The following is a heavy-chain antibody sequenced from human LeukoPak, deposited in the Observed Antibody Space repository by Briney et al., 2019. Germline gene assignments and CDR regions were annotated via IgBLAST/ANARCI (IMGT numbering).Heavy chain of an antibody. CDR2: IFYTGST. V-gene: IGHV4-59*01. Sequence: SGTLSLTCTVSGGSISSYYWSWIRQPPGKGLEWIGYIFYTGSTNYNPSLKSRVTISVDTSKNQFSLNLSSVTAADTAVYYCARGRGVVVPAALTGDPFDIWGQGTMVTVSS. CDR3: ARGRGVVVPAALTGDPFDI. D-gene: IGHD2-2*01. J-gene: IGHJ3*02. CDR1: GGSISSYY.